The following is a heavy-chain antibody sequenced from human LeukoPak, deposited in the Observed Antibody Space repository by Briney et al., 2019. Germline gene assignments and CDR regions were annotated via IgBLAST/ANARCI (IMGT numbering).Heavy chain of an antibody. CDR3: AKTVSGSHSYQGGDY. D-gene: IGHD3-16*02. J-gene: IGHJ4*02. Sequence: GGSLRLSCAASGFTFSSYGMHWVRQAPGKGLEWVSAIGGSGGNTYYADSVKGRFTMSRDNSKNTLYLQMNSLRAEDTAVYFCAKTVSGSHSYQGGDYWGQGTLVTVST. V-gene: IGHV3-23*01. CDR2: IGGSGGNT. CDR1: GFTFSSYG.